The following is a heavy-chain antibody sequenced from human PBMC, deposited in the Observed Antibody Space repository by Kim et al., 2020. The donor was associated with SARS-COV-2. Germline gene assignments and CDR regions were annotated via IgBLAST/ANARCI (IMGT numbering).Heavy chain of an antibody. CDR1: GYTFTSYY. D-gene: IGHD3-22*01. Sequence: ASVKVSCKASGYTFTSYYMHWVRQAPGQGLEWMGIINPSGGSTSYAQKFQGRVTMTRDTSTSTVYMELSSLRSEDTAVYYCAGTYYYDSSGYYSSLYYYYYGMDVWGQGTTVTVSS. CDR2: INPSGGST. V-gene: IGHV1-46*01. J-gene: IGHJ6*02. CDR3: AGTYYYDSSGYYSSLYYYYYGMDV.